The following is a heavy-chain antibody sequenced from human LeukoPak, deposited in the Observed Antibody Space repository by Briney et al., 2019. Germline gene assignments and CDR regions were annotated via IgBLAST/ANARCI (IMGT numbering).Heavy chain of an antibody. Sequence: GASVKVSCKASGYTFTGYYMHWVRQAPGQGLEWMGWINPNSGGTNYAQKFQGRVTMTRDTSISTAYMELSSLRSEDTAVYYCARDKAFLGYYDTSGYFQQWFDSWRQGTLVTVSS. CDR2: INPNSGGT. CDR1: GYTFTGYY. V-gene: IGHV1-2*02. CDR3: ARDKAFLGYYDTSGYFQQWFDS. J-gene: IGHJ5*01. D-gene: IGHD3-22*01.